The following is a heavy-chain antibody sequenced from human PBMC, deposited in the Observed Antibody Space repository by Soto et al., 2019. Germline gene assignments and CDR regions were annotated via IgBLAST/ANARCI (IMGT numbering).Heavy chain of an antibody. V-gene: IGHV4-39*01. J-gene: IGHJ4*02. CDR3: ARLWFGELFYFDY. CDR2: IYYSGST. CDR1: GGSISSSSYY. Sequence: SETLSLTCTVSGGSISSSSYYWGWIRQPPGKGLEWIGSIYYSGSTYYNPSLKSRVTISVDTSKNQFSLKLSSVTAADTAVYYCARLWFGELFYFDYWGQGTLVT. D-gene: IGHD3-10*01.